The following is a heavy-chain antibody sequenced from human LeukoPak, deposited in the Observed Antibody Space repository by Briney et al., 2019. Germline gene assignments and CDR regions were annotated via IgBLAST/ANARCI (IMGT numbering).Heavy chain of an antibody. CDR1: GGTISSYY. CDR3: ARGQYDFWSGYHPINWFDR. J-gene: IGHJ5*02. V-gene: IGHV4-59*01. CDR2: IYYSGST. Sequence: PSETLSLTCTVSGGTISSYYWSWIRQPPGKGLEWMGYIYYSGSTNYNLYLKSRVTISVDTNKNQFSLMLSSVTAADTAVYYCARGQYDFWSGYHPINWFDRWGQGTLVTVSS. D-gene: IGHD3-3*01.